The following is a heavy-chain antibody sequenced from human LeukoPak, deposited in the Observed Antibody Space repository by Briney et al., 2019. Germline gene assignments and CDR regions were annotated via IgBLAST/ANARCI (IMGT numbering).Heavy chain of an antibody. Sequence: MASETLSLTCTVSGVSISSYYWSWIRQPAGKGLEWIGRIHSSGSTNYNPSLKSRVTMSVDTSKNQFSLKLTSVTAADTAVYYCARDQYYYDSSGYYRFDYWGQGTLVTVSS. CDR3: ARDQYYYDSSGYYRFDY. CDR2: IHSSGST. CDR1: GVSISSYY. V-gene: IGHV4-4*07. D-gene: IGHD3-22*01. J-gene: IGHJ4*02.